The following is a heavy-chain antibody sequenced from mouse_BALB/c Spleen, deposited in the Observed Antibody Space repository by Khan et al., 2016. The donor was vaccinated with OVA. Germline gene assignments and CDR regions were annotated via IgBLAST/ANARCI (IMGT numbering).Heavy chain of an antibody. CDR1: GFTFSYYR. D-gene: IGHD1-1*01. J-gene: IGHJ2*01. CDR2: ITVKSDNSGA. CDR3: SRGGYYYGTPFDY. V-gene: IGHV13-2*02. Sequence: VQLVETGGGLVRPGNSLKLSCVTSGFTFSYYRMHWLRQFPGKRLEWIAVITVKSDNSGANYAESVKGRFTISRDDSKSSVYVQMNRLREEDTATYYCSRGGYYYGTPFDYWGQGTTLTVSS.